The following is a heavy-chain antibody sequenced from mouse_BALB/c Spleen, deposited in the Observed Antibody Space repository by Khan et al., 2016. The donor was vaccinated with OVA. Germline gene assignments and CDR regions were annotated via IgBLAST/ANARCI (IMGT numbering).Heavy chain of an antibody. D-gene: IGHD1-1*01. Sequence: VQLQQPGAELVKPGASVKLSCTASGFNIKDTYMHWVKQRPEQGLEWIGRIDPANGNTKYDPKFPGKATITAETSSNTAYLQLSSLTSEDTAVYNCARYYVSSYWYFDVWGAVTTVTVSS. CDR1: GFNIKDTY. V-gene: IGHV14-3*02. J-gene: IGHJ1*01. CDR3: ARYYVSSYWYFDV. CDR2: IDPANGNT.